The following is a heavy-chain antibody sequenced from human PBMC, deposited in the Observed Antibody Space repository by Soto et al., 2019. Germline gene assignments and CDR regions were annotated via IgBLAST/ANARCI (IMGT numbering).Heavy chain of an antibody. CDR1: GGTFSSYA. CDR3: ARDGGYSGYDRTIYYYGMDV. D-gene: IGHD5-12*01. Sequence: QVQLVQSGAEVKKPGSSVKVSCKASGGTFSSYAISWVRQARGQGLEWMGGTIPMFVTANYAQKFQGRVTITEDESTSTADMELRSLRSEDTAVYYCARDGGYSGYDRTIYYYGMDVWGQGTTVTVSS. CDR2: TIPMFVTA. V-gene: IGHV1-69*12. J-gene: IGHJ6*02.